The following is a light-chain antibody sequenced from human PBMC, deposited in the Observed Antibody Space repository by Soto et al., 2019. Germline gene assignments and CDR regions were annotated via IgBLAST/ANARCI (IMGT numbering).Light chain of an antibody. Sequence: QSVLTQPPSVSAAPGQTITIPCSGTSSNVGDGYVSWYQQLPGKAPRLLIFDNYKRPSGIPDRFSGSKSGTSATLAITRLQTGDGADYYCATWDFSLHVLVFGGGTKLTVL. CDR1: SSNVGDGY. J-gene: IGLJ2*01. CDR3: ATWDFSLHVLV. CDR2: DNY. V-gene: IGLV1-51*01.